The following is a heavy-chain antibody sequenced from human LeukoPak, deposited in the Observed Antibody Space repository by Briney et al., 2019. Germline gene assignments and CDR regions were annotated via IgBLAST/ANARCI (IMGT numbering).Heavy chain of an antibody. J-gene: IGHJ6*02. Sequence: PSETLSLTCTVSGGSISSYYWSWIRQPPGKGLEWIGYIYYSGSTNYNPSLKSRVTISVDTSKNQFSLKLSSVTAADTAVYYCARVPATARYYYYGMDVWGQGTTVTVSS. V-gene: IGHV4-59*01. CDR2: IYYSGST. D-gene: IGHD2-2*01. CDR1: GGSISSYY. CDR3: ARVPATARYYYYGMDV.